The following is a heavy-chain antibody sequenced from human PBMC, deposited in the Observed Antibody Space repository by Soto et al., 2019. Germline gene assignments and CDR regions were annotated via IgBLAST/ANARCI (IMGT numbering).Heavy chain of an antibody. Sequence: QVKLQQWGAGLLKPSETLSLTCAVYGGSFSGHSWTWIRQSPGKGLEWIGDINHSGRVNYSPSLKSRVTISLDTSKNPFSLTLSAVTAADTAMYYCSTRAYDTNGYYRFDPWGQGTLVTVSS. J-gene: IGHJ5*01. CDR2: INHSGRV. D-gene: IGHD3-22*01. V-gene: IGHV4-34*01. CDR1: GGSFSGHS. CDR3: STRAYDTNGYYRFDP.